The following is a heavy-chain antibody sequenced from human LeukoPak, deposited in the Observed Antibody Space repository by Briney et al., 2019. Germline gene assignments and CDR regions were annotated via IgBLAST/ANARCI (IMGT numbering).Heavy chain of an antibody. J-gene: IGHJ4*02. Sequence: SETLSLTCTVSGGSIRSSYYYWGWIRQPPGKGLEWIGSIYDSGSTYYNPSLKSRVTISVDTSKNQFSLKLSSVTAADTAVYYCARSPHDYYDFWSGYQFDYWGQGTLVTVSS. CDR2: IYDSGST. V-gene: IGHV4-39*07. CDR3: ARSPHDYYDFWSGYQFDY. D-gene: IGHD3-3*01. CDR1: GGSIRSSYYY.